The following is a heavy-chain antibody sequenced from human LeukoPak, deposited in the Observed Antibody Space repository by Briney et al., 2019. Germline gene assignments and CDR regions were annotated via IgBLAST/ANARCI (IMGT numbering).Heavy chain of an antibody. V-gene: IGHV4-39*01. D-gene: IGHD3-22*01. CDR2: IYYSATT. J-gene: IGHJ5*02. CDR3: ARSSGYLFDP. Sequence: SETLSFTCTVSGGSISSSSYYWGWLRQPPGKGLEWIGSIYYSATTYYNPSLKSRVSISVDTSKNQFSLKLSSVSAADTAVYYCARSSGYLFDPWGQGILVTVSS. CDR1: GGSISSSSYY.